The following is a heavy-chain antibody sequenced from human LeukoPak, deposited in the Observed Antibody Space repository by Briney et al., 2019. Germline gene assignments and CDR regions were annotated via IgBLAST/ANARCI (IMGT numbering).Heavy chain of an antibody. J-gene: IGHJ4*02. CDR2: ISWNSGKI. V-gene: IGHV3-9*01. D-gene: IGHD6-13*01. CDR1: GFTFSSYN. CDR3: AKDIGSSSWYLGN. Sequence: GGSLRLSCAASGFTFSSYNMNWVRQAPGKGLEWVSGISWNSGKINYADSVKGRFTISRDNAKNSLYLEMNSLRAEDTALYYCAKDIGSSSWYLGNWGQGTLVTVSS.